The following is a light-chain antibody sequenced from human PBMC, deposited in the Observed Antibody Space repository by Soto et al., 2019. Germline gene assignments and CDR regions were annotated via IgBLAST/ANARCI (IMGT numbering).Light chain of an antibody. CDR3: SSYAGSNSFGV. J-gene: IGLJ3*02. CDR2: EGT. V-gene: IGLV2-8*01. Sequence: QSALTQPPSASGSPGQSVTISCTVTINDGGGYNYGSWYQQLTATAPKIMIYEGTNRPSGVPDRFSVSKSGTTASLTVSGLKAEYEADYYCSSYAGSNSFGVFGGGTKVTVL. CDR1: INDGGGYNY.